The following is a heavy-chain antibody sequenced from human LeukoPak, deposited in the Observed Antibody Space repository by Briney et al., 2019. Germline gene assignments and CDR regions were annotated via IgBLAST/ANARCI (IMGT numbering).Heavy chain of an antibody. CDR2: VYSDGTT. J-gene: IGHJ4*02. CDR3: ARDRGFD. V-gene: IGHV3-66*01. CDR1: GFTFSSYW. Sequence: GGSLRLSCAASGFTFSSYWMSWVRQAPGEGLEWVSVVYSDGTTYYADSVKGRFTISRDKSKNTLSLQMNSLRVEDTAVYYCARDRGFDWGQGTLVTVSA. D-gene: IGHD3-10*01.